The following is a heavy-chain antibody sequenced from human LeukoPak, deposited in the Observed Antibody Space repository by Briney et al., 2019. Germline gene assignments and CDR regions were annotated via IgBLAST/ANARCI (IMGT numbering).Heavy chain of an antibody. CDR1: GDFISSYY. D-gene: IGHD6-19*01. CDR3: ARDYSSGWYLGWYFDP. CDR2: IFYNRIT. J-gene: IGHJ2*01. Sequence: SETLSLTCTVSGDFISSYYWSWIRQPPGKALEWIGYIFYNRITNYNPSLKSRAIISVDASKNQFSLKLSSVTAADTAVYYCARDYSSGWYLGWYFDPWGRGTLVTVSS. V-gene: IGHV4-59*12.